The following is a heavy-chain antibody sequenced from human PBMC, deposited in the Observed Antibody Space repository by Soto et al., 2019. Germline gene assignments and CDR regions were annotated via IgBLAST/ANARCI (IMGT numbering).Heavy chain of an antibody. J-gene: IGHJ4*02. CDR2: IFPLTDIP. CDR3: ARGPLVVLNYFES. V-gene: IGHV1-69*02. Sequence: QVQLVQSGTEVKKPGSSVKVSCKASGGTFRNYPINWVRQAPGQGLEWMGSIFPLTDIPDYAQNFQARLTVSPDEXTRTAYMELSSLTSDDTAMYFCARGPLVVLNYFESWGQGTLVTVSS. CDR1: GGTFRNYP.